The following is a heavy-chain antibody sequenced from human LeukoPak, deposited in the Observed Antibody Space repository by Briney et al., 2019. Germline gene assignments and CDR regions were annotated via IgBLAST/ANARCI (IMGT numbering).Heavy chain of an antibody. CDR1: GYTFTGYY. J-gene: IGHJ4*02. Sequence: ASVTVSCKASGYTFTGYYIHWVRQAPGQGLDWMGRINPNNGGTNYAQKFQGRVTMTRDMSMSTAYMELSRLRSDDTAVYYCAGVNINNWHSCDYWGQGTLVTVSS. CDR3: AGVNINNWHSCDY. V-gene: IGHV1-2*06. CDR2: INPNNGGT. D-gene: IGHD1-1*01.